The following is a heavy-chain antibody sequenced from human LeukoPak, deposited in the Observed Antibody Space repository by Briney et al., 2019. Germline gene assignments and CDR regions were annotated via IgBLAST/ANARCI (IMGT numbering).Heavy chain of an antibody. CDR1: GYTFTGYY. D-gene: IGHD6-13*01. Sequence: ASVKVSCKASGYTFTGYYMHWVRQAPGQGLEWMGWINPNSGGTNYAQKFQGRVTMTRDTSISTAYMELSRLRSDDTAVNYCARWGGSSWYQISDYWGQGTLVTVSS. CDR2: INPNSGGT. V-gene: IGHV1-2*02. CDR3: ARWGGSSWYQISDY. J-gene: IGHJ4*02.